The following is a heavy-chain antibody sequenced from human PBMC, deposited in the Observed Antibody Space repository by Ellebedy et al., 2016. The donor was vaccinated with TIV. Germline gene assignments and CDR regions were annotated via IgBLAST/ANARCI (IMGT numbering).Heavy chain of an antibody. J-gene: IGHJ4*02. CDR1: GYNFTGYW. CDR3: ARGDGYNQIDY. Sequence: KVSCXGSGYNFTGYWISWVRQMPGKGLEWMGRIDPSDSYTNYSPSSQGHVTISADKSISTAYLQWSGLKTSDSAMYYCARGDGYNQIDYWGQGTLVTVSS. V-gene: IGHV5-10-1*01. D-gene: IGHD5-24*01. CDR2: IDPSDSYT.